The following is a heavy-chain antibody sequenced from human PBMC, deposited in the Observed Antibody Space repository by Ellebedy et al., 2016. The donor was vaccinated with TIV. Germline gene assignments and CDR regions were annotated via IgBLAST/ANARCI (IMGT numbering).Heavy chain of an antibody. CDR1: GFTFSSYA. J-gene: IGHJ4*02. D-gene: IGHD6-19*01. V-gene: IGHV3-30*18. CDR2: ISYDGSNK. CDR3: AKPRIGYSSGWYVIDY. Sequence: GESLKISXAASGFTFSSYAMSWVRQAPGKGLEWVAVISYDGSNKYYADSVKGRFTISRDNSKNTLYLQMNSLRAEDTAVYYCAKPRIGYSSGWYVIDYWGQGTLVTVSS.